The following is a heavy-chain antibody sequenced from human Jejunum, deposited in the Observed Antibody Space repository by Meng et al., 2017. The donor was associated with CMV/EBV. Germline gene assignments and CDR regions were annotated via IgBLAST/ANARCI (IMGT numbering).Heavy chain of an antibody. CDR2: MYSSGST. D-gene: IGHD3-9*01. V-gene: IGHV4-61*02. CDR3: ARMTGTNYFDY. J-gene: IGHJ4*02. CDR1: GGSVSSASYL. Sequence: QVQLQESGPGRVKPSQTLSLTCIVSGGSVSSASYLWSWIRQPAGKGLEGIGRMYSSGSTYYNPSLKSRLTMSIDTSKNQFSPELSSVTAADTAVYYCARMTGTNYFDYWGQGTLVTVSS.